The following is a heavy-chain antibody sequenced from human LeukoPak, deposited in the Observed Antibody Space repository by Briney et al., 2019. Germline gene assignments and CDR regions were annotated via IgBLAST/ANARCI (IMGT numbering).Heavy chain of an antibody. CDR1: GFTFSSYW. D-gene: IGHD2-15*01. CDR2: INSDGSST. V-gene: IGHV3-74*01. CDR3: AKDGGSDPDSFDI. J-gene: IGHJ3*02. Sequence: GGSLRLSCAASGFTFSSYWMHWVRQAPGKGLVWVSRINSDGSSTSYADSVKGRFTISRDNTKNSLYLQMNSLRAEDTAVYYCAKDGGSDPDSFDIWGQGTMVTVS.